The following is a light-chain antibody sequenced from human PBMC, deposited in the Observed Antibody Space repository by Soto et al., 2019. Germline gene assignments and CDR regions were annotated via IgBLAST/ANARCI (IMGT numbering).Light chain of an antibody. CDR2: DAS. CDR3: HQYGTAPLT. CDR1: QSILRN. Sequence: EIVMTQSPATLSVSPGERVTLSCRASQSILRNLAWYQHKPGQAPRLLIYDASSRATGIPARFSGSGSGTDFTLTISRLEPEDFSVYYCHQYGTAPLTFGPGTKVDIK. V-gene: IGKV3-20*01. J-gene: IGKJ3*01.